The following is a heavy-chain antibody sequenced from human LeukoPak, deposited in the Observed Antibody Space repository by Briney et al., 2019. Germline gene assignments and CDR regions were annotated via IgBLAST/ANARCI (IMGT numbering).Heavy chain of an antibody. CDR1: GFTFSYYE. Sequence: GGSLRLSCVASGFTFSYYEFNWVRQAPGKGLEWFSYIDSSSPSIHYADSVKGRFTVYRDNAKNSLFLQMNSLRAEDTAVYYCARVLDPGGQGTLVTVSS. V-gene: IGHV3-48*03. D-gene: IGHD2/OR15-2a*01. CDR2: IDSSSPSI. J-gene: IGHJ4*02. CDR3: ARVLDP.